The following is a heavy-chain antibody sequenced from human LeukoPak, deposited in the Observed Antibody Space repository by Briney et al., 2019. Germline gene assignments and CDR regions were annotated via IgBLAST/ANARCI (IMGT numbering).Heavy chain of an antibody. CDR2: INPNSGGT. CDR3: ARQGSSGWYLFR. J-gene: IGHJ4*02. Sequence: GASVKVSCKAAGYTFSGYYIHWVRQAPGEGLQWMGWINPNSGGTNYAQKFQGRVTMTRDTSISTAYMELSRLRSDDTAVYYCARQGSSGWYLFRWGQGTLVTVSS. CDR1: GYTFSGYY. V-gene: IGHV1-2*02. D-gene: IGHD6-19*01.